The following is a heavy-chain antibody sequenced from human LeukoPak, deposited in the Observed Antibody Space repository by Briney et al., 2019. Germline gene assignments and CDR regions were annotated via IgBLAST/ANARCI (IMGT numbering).Heavy chain of an antibody. CDR2: ISSSSSYI. Sequence: GGSLRLSCAASGFTFSSYSMNWVRQAPGKGLEWVSSISSSSSYIYYADSVKGRFTISRDNAKNSVYLQMSSLRAEDTALYYCARGSGSSWYFYFDYWGQGTLVTVSS. CDR1: GFTFSSYS. CDR3: ARGSGSSWYFYFDY. D-gene: IGHD6-13*01. V-gene: IGHV3-21*04. J-gene: IGHJ4*02.